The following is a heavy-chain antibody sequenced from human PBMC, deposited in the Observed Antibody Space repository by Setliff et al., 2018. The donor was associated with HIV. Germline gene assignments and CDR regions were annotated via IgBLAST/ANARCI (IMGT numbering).Heavy chain of an antibody. J-gene: IGHJ3*02. V-gene: IGHV1-69*13. D-gene: IGHD3-3*01. CDR2: IIPIFGTR. CDR3: ARGLKNYNFWSGADAFDI. Sequence: GASVKVSCKASGGTFSSYGISWVRQAPGQGLEWIGGIIPIFGTRNYAQKFQGRVTITADESTSTAYMELSSLRSEDTAVYYCARGLKNYNFWSGADAFDIWGQGTMVTVSS. CDR1: GGTFSSYG.